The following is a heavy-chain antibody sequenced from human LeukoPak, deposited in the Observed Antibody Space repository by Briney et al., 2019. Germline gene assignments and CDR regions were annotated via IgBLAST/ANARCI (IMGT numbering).Heavy chain of an antibody. CDR3: AREYCGGDCYSPLYFDY. CDR1: GGSISSSSYY. V-gene: IGHV4-39*02. J-gene: IGHJ4*02. CDR2: IYYSGST. D-gene: IGHD2-21*02. Sequence: SETLSLTCTVSGGSISSSSYYWGWIRQPPGKGLEWIGSIYYSGSTYYNPSLKSRVTISVDTSENQFSLKLSSVTAADTAVYYCAREYCGGDCYSPLYFDYWGQGTLVTVSS.